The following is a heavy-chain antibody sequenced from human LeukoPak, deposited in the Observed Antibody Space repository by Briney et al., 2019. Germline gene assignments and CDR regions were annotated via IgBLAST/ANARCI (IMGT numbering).Heavy chain of an antibody. V-gene: IGHV3-30*04. D-gene: IGHD6-19*01. CDR3: ARRSGIAVAGAFDY. Sequence: PGRSLRLSCAASGFSFSSYTMHWVRQAPGKGLEWVALISYDASNKYYADSVKGRFTISRDNSKNTLYLQMNSLRAEDTAVYYCARRSGIAVAGAFDYWGQGTLVTVSS. CDR1: GFSFSSYT. CDR2: ISYDASNK. J-gene: IGHJ4*02.